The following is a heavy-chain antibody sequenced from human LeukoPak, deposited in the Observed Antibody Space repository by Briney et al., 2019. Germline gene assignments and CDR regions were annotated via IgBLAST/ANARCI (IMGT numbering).Heavy chain of an antibody. J-gene: IGHJ4*02. Sequence: PGGSLRLSCAASGFTFSSYAMSWVRQAPGKGLEWVSAISGSGGSTYYADSVKGRFTISRDNSKNTLYLQMNSLRAEDTAVYYCAKQPGGYQLLTYFDFWGQGTLVTVSS. V-gene: IGHV3-23*01. D-gene: IGHD2-2*01. CDR3: AKQPGGYQLLTYFDF. CDR1: GFTFSSYA. CDR2: ISGSGGST.